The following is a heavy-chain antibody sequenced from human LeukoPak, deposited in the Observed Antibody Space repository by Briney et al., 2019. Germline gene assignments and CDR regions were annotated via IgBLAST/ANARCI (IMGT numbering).Heavy chain of an antibody. D-gene: IGHD6-13*01. Sequence: SVKVSCKASGGTFSSYAISWVRQAPGQGLEWMGRIIPILGIANYAQKFQGRVTITADKSTSTAYMELSSLRSEDTAVYYCARDSTPRIAAAGTLDYWGQGTLVTVSS. CDR3: ARDSTPRIAAAGTLDY. CDR1: GGTFSSYA. CDR2: IIPILGIA. J-gene: IGHJ4*02. V-gene: IGHV1-69*04.